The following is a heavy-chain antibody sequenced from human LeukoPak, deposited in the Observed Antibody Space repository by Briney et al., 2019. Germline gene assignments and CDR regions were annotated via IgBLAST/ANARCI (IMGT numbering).Heavy chain of an antibody. CDR1: SGSISNYY. CDR3: ARDPTTGYSSEVWFDS. CDR2: IYYSGSI. D-gene: IGHD6-25*01. V-gene: IGHV4-59*12. Sequence: SETLSLTCTVSSGSISNYYWSWIRQSPEKGLEWIGYIYYSGSINYNPSLKSRVTMSVDTSKNRFSLKLTSVTAADTAVYYCARDPTTGYSSEVWFDSWGQGTLVTVSS. J-gene: IGHJ5*01.